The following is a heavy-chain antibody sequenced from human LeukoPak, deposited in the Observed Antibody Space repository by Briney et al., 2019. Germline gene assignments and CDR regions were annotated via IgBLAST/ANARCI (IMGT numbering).Heavy chain of an antibody. J-gene: IGHJ5*02. D-gene: IGHD3-3*01. CDR1: GFTFSDYY. V-gene: IGHV3-11*01. CDR3: ARDQGYYDFWSGWLNWFDP. CDR2: ISSSGSTI. Sequence: GGSLRLSCAASGFTFSDYYMSWIRQAPGKGLEWVSYISSSGSTIYYADSVKGRFTISRDNAKNSLYLQMNSLRVEDTAVYYCARDQGYYDFWSGWLNWFDPWGQGTLVTVSS.